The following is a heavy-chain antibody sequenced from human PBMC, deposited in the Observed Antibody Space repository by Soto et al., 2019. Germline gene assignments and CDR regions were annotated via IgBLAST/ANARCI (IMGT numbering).Heavy chain of an antibody. CDR1: GYTFTSYG. CDR2: IRASNGNT. J-gene: IGHJ6*02. CDR3: AQNQYCSSTSCYTGRYYYGMDV. V-gene: IGHV1-18*04. Sequence: QVQLVQSGAEVKKPGASVKVSCKASGYTFTSYGISWVRQAPGQGLEWMGWIRASNGNTNYAQKLQGRVTMTTDTSTSTAYMELRSLRSDDTAVYYCAQNQYCSSTSCYTGRYYYGMDVWGQGTTVTVSS. D-gene: IGHD2-2*02.